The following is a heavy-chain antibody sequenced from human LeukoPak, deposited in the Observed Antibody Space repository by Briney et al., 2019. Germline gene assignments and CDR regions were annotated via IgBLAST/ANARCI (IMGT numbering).Heavy chain of an antibody. CDR3: ARDYYDSSGYSNLFDY. J-gene: IGHJ4*02. Sequence: ASVKVSCKASGYTFTSYGISWVRQAPGQGLEWMGWISAYNGNTNYAQKLQGRVTMTTHTTTSTAYIELRSLSCDDTALYYSARDYYDSSGYSNLFDYWGQGTLVTVSS. CDR2: ISAYNGNT. V-gene: IGHV1-18*01. CDR1: GYTFTSYG. D-gene: IGHD3-22*01.